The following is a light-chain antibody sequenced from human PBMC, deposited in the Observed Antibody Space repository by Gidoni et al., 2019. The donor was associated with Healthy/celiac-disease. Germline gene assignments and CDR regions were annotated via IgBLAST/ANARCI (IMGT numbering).Light chain of an antibody. CDR1: QSISSY. Sequence: DIKMTQPPSSLSASVGDRVTITCQASQSISSYLNWYQQKPGKAPKLLIYAASSLQSGVPSRFSGSGSGTDFTLTISSLQPEDFATYYCQQSDSTPWTFGQWTKVEIK. CDR3: QQSDSTPWT. CDR2: AAS. J-gene: IGKJ1*01. V-gene: IGKV1-39*01.